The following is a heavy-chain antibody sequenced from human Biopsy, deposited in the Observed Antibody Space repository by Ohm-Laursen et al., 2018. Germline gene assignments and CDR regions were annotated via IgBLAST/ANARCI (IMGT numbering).Heavy chain of an antibody. D-gene: IGHD3-22*01. CDR2: INPNNDNT. J-gene: IGHJ4*02. CDR3: ARGPRGLVVITTTALYFDY. CDR1: GYTFTSYY. V-gene: IGHV1-46*01. Sequence: SSVKVSCKASGYTFTSYYLHWVRQAPGQGLEWMGRINPNNDNTAYAQKFQGRITMTKDTSTSTVYMDLCSLTFDDSAVYYCARGPRGLVVITTTALYFDYWGQGNLVTVSS.